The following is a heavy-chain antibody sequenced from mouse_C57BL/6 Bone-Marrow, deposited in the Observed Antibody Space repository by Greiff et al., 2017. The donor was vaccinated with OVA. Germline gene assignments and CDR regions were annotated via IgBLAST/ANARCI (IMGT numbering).Heavy chain of an antibody. V-gene: IGHV1-64*01. D-gene: IGHD2-4*01. J-gene: IGHJ3*01. CDR3: ARPFYDDDPLAY. CDR2: IHPNSGST. Sequence: VQLQQPGAELVKPGASVKLSCKASGYTFTSYWMHWVKQRPGQGLEWIGMIHPNSGSTNYNEKFKSKATLTVDKSSSTAYMQLSSLTSEDSAVYYCARPFYDDDPLAYWGQGTLVTVSA. CDR1: GYTFTSYW.